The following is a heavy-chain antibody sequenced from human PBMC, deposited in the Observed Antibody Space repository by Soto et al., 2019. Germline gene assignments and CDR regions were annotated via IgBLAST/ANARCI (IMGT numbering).Heavy chain of an antibody. Sequence: ASVKVSCKASGYTFTSYGISWVRQAPGQGLEWMGWISAYNGNTNYAQKLQGRVTMTTDTSTSTAYMELRSLRSDDTAVYYCARDPGSVGADAFDIWGQGTMVTVSS. CDR2: ISAYNGNT. CDR1: GYTFTSYG. D-gene: IGHD1-26*01. CDR3: ARDPGSVGADAFDI. J-gene: IGHJ3*02. V-gene: IGHV1-18*01.